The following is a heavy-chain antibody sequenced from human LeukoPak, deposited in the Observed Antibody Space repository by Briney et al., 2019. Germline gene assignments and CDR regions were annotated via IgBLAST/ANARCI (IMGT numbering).Heavy chain of an antibody. CDR2: IFHSGST. CDR3: ARQGTSGSYLTGLDV. J-gene: IGHJ6*02. Sequence: SETLSLTCTVSSGSISTYYWSWIRQSPGKGLEWMGYIFHSGSTAYNPSLSSRLTISVDTSKNQFSLALRSVTAADTAVYYCARQGTSGSYLTGLDVWGQGTTATVSS. D-gene: IGHD3-22*01. V-gene: IGHV4-59*08. CDR1: SGSISTYY.